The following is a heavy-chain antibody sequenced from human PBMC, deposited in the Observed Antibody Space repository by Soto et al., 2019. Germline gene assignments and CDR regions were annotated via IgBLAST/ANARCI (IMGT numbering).Heavy chain of an antibody. J-gene: IGHJ5*02. CDR2: IDWNDDK. CDR1: GFSLSTDGMC. CDR3: ARSTTVTSRRNWFDP. Sequence: SGPTLVNPTQTLTLTCTFSGFSLSTDGMCVNWIRRSPGKALEWLALIDWNDDKFYSISLKTRLTISKDTSKNQVVLTMTNMDPEDSGTYYCARSTTVTSRRNWFDPWGQ. V-gene: IGHV2-70*01. D-gene: IGHD4-17*01.